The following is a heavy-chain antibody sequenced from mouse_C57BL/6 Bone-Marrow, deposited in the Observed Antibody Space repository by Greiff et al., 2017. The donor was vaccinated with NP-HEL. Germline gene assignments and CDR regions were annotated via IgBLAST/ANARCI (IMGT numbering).Heavy chain of an antibody. CDR1: GYSITSGYY. Sequence: EVKLVESGPGLVKPSQSLSLTCSVTGYSITSGYYWNWIRQFPGNKLEWMGYISYDGSNNYNPSLKNRISITRDTSKNQFFLKLNSVTTEDTATYYCAIGNYVYFDYWGQGTTLTVSS. CDR3: AIGNYVYFDY. D-gene: IGHD2-1*01. J-gene: IGHJ2*01. CDR2: ISYDGSN. V-gene: IGHV3-6*01.